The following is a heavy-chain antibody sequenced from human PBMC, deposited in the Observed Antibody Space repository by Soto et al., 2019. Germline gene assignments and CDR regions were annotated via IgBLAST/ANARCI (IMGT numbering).Heavy chain of an antibody. Sequence: QVQLVQSGGEVKQPGASVKVSCKASGYTFSTYGISWVRQAPGQGLEWMGWVSTFNVMTTYAQKMQGRVTMTTDTSTNTAYMELRSLISDYTAVYYCARDYYCSGGRCYDVFDIWGQGTMVTVSP. D-gene: IGHD2-15*01. CDR1: GYTFSTYG. CDR3: ARDYYCSGGRCYDVFDI. J-gene: IGHJ3*02. V-gene: IGHV1-18*01. CDR2: VSTFNVMT.